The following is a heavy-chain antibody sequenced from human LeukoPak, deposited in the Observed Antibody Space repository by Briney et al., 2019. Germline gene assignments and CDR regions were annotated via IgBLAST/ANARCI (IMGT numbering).Heavy chain of an antibody. CDR3: AKGGGGLWRNPYFDY. V-gene: IGHV3-43D*03. Sequence: PGGSLRLSCAASGFTFDDYAMHWVRQAPGKGLEWVSLISWDGGSTYYADSVKGRFTISRDNSKSSLYLQMNSLRAEDTALYYCAKGGGGLWRNPYFDYWGQGTLVTVSS. J-gene: IGHJ4*02. CDR2: ISWDGGST. D-gene: IGHD5-18*01. CDR1: GFTFDDYA.